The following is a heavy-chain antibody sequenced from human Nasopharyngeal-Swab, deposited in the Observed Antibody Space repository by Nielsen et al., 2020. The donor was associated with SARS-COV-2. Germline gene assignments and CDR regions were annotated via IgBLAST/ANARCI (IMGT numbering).Heavy chain of an antibody. CDR1: GFPFDDYA. CDR3: AKSLYTSTWSYYFDI. CDR2: ITWNSGNI. Sequence: GGSLRLSCVASGFPFDDYAISWVRLLPGRGLQWVAGITWNSGNIGYADSVKGRFTVSRDNADNSLFLQMDSLRPEDTAFYYCAKSLYTSTWSYYFDIWGQGSMVTVSS. D-gene: IGHD6-13*01. V-gene: IGHV3-9*01. J-gene: IGHJ4*02.